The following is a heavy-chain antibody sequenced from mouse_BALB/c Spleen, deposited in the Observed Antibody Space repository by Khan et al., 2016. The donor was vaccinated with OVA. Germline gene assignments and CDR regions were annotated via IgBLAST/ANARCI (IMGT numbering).Heavy chain of an antibody. J-gene: IGHJ2*01. Sequence: QVRLQQSGAELVKPGASVKLSCRASGYTFTSYTMHWVQQRPGQGLEWLGYINPSCGYTKYKQKFKDKATLTADKSSNTAYMQLSTLTSEDSAVYYGARESTRASYWGQGTTLTVSA. CDR1: GYTFTSYT. CDR3: ARESTRASY. V-gene: IGHV1-4*01. CDR2: INPSCGYT. D-gene: IGHD3-3*01.